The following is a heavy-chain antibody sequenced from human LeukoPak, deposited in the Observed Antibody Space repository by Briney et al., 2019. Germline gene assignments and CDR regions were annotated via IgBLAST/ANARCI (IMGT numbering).Heavy chain of an antibody. D-gene: IGHD3-22*01. CDR1: GFTFSSYS. J-gene: IGHJ5*02. CDR3: ARARSPSSGYLLRGHNWFDP. V-gene: IGHV3-21*01. CDR2: ISSSSSYI. Sequence: GGSLRLSCAASGFTFSSYSMNWVRQAPGKGLEWVSSISSSSSYIYYADSVKGRFTISRDNAKNSLYLQMNSLRAEDTAVYYCARARSPSSGYLLRGHNWFDPWGQGTLVTVSS.